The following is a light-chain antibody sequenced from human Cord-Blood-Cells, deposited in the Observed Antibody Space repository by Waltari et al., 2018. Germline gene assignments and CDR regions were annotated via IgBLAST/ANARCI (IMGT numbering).Light chain of an antibody. CDR3: QVWDSSSDHRV. CDR2: DDS. J-gene: IGLJ3*02. Sequence: SYVLTQPPSVSVAPGKTARITCGGNNIGSKSVHWYQQKPGQAPVLVVYDDSDRPSGVPGRFSGSNSGNTATRPISRVEAGDEADYYCQVWDSSSDHRVFGGGTKLTV. CDR1: NIGSKS. V-gene: IGLV3-21*03.